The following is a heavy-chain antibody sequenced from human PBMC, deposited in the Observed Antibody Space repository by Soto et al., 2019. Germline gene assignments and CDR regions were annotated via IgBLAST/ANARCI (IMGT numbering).Heavy chain of an antibody. Sequence: GGSLRLSCAASGFTFRNYAIHWVRQAPGKGLEWVAVISRDGSHKYYLDSVKGRFTISRDNSKDTVNLLMNSLRDDDSAMYYCARSRNSAVADSFDFWGQGTLVTVSS. CDR3: ARSRNSAVADSFDF. CDR2: ISRDGSHK. CDR1: GFTFRNYA. J-gene: IGHJ4*02. V-gene: IGHV3-30*04. D-gene: IGHD1-26*01.